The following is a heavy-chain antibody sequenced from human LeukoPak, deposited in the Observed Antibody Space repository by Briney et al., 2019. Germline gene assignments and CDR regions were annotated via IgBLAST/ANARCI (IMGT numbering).Heavy chain of an antibody. V-gene: IGHV3-30-3*01. D-gene: IGHD3-16*01. CDR2: ISYDGSNK. J-gene: IGHJ4*02. CDR3: ARGPGDAKNFFLGY. Sequence: PGGSLRLSCAASGFTVSSSYMSWVRQAPGKGLEWVAVISYDGSNKYYADSVKGRFTISRDNSKNTLYLQMNRLRAEDTAVYYCARGPGDAKNFFLGYWGQGTLVTVSS. CDR1: GFTVSSSY.